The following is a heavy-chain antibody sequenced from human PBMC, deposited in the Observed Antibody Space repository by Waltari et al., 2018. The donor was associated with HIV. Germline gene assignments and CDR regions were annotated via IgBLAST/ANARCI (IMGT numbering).Heavy chain of an antibody. Sequence: QVQLQESGPGLVKPSETLSLTCAVSGYSISSGYYWGWIRQPPGKGLEWIGSIYHSGRTYYNPSLKSRVTISVDTSKNQFSLKLSSVTAADTAVYYCARDQHDYGDYVGAFDIWGQGTMVTVSS. CDR3: ARDQHDYGDYVGAFDI. V-gene: IGHV4-38-2*02. CDR2: IYHSGRT. D-gene: IGHD4-17*01. CDR1: GYSISSGYY. J-gene: IGHJ3*02.